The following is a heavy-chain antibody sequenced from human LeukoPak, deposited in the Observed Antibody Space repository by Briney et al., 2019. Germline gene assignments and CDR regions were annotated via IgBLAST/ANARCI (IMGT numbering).Heavy chain of an antibody. D-gene: IGHD6-19*01. CDR3: ARGEYSSGWYSFQAFDI. J-gene: IGHJ3*02. V-gene: IGHV4-31*03. Sequence: TASETLSLTCTVSGGSISSGGYYWSWIRQHPGKGLEWIGYIYYSGSTYYNPSLKSRVTISVDTSKNQFSLKLSSVTAADTAVYYCARGEYSSGWYSFQAFDIWGQGTMVTVSS. CDR2: IYYSGST. CDR1: GGSISSGGYY.